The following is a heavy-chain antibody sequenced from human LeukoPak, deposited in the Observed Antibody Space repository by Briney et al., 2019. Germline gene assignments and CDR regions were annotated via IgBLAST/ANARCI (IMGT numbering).Heavy chain of an antibody. D-gene: IGHD2-15*01. CDR3: ARRGGSHFDY. CDR2: IYHSGST. V-gene: IGHV4-38-2*01. J-gene: IGHJ4*02. Sequence: SETLSLTCAVSGYPISSGYYWGWIRQPPGKGLEWIGSIYHSGSTYYNPSLKSRVTISVDTSKNQFSLKLSSATAADTAVYYCARRGGSHFDYWGQGTLVTVSS. CDR1: GYPISSGYY.